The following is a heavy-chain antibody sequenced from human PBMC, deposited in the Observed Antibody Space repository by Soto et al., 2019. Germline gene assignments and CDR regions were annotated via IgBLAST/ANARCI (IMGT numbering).Heavy chain of an antibody. Sequence: ASETLSLTCAVYGGSFSGYYWSWIRQPPGKGLEWIGEINHSGSTNYNPSLKSRVTISVDTSKNQFSLKLSSVTAADTAVYYCARGSGGIVVVVAATPGNWFDPWGQGTLVTVSS. V-gene: IGHV4-34*01. J-gene: IGHJ5*02. D-gene: IGHD2-15*01. CDR1: GGSFSGYY. CDR2: INHSGST. CDR3: ARGSGGIVVVVAATPGNWFDP.